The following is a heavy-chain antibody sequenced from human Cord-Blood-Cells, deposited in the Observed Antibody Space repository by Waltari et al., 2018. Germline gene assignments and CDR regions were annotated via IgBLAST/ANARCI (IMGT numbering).Heavy chain of an antibody. CDR1: GFTFSSYG. CDR3: ARDHGGNVDY. J-gene: IGHJ4*02. D-gene: IGHD2-15*01. Sequence: QVQLVESGGGVVQPGRSLRLSCAASGFTFSSYGMHWVRQAPGKGLEWVAVIWYDGSNKYDADSVKGRFTISRDNSKNTLYLQMNSLRAEDTAVYYCARDHGGNVDYWGQGTLVTVSS. CDR2: IWYDGSNK. V-gene: IGHV3-33*01.